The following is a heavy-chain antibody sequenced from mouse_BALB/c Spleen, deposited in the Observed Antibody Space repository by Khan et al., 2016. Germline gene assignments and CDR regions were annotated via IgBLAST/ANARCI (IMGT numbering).Heavy chain of an antibody. V-gene: IGHV3-1*02. CDR1: GYSIPSHYS. J-gene: IGHJ2*01. Sequence: EVQLQESGPDLVKPSQSLSLTCTVTGYSIPSHYSWHWIRHFPGNKLEWMGYIHYSGSTNYNPPLKSRISITRDTSKNQFFLQLNSVTTEDTATYYCATSTSGYWYYFDYWGQGTTLTVSS. CDR3: ATSTSGYWYYFDY. CDR2: IHYSGST. D-gene: IGHD3-1*01.